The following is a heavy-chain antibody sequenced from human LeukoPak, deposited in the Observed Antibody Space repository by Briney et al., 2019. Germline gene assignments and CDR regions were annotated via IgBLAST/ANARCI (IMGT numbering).Heavy chain of an antibody. J-gene: IGHJ5*02. V-gene: IGHV1-18*01. Sequence: ASVKVSCKASGYSFITYGISWVRQAPGQGLEWLGWVSTYADYRKYGQKFQGRVTMSTDTPTATAYMELSDLTYDDTAVYYCARSASGYDWFDPWGQGTLVTVSS. CDR1: GYSFITYG. CDR3: ARSASGYDWFDP. CDR2: VSTYADYR. D-gene: IGHD3-22*01.